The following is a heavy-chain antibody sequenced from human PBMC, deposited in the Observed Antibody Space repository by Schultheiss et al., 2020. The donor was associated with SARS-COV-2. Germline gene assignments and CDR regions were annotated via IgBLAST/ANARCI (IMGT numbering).Heavy chain of an antibody. V-gene: IGHV3-21*01. CDR1: GFTFSSYS. D-gene: IGHD4-17*01. J-gene: IGHJ6*02. CDR3: ARDKGSDYGYYYYYYGMDV. Sequence: GGSLRLSCAASGFTFSSYSMNWVRQAPGKGLEWVSSISSSSSYIYYADSVKGRFTISRDNAKNSLYLQMNSLRAEDTAVYYCARDKGSDYGYYYYYYGMDVWGQGTTVTVSS. CDR2: ISSSSSYI.